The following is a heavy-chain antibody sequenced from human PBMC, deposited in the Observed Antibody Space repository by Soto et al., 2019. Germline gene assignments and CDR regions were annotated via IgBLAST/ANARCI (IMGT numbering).Heavy chain of an antibody. CDR2: ISYDGSNK. J-gene: IGHJ6*02. Sequence: GGSLRLSCAASGFTFSSYGMHWVRQAPGKGLEWVAVISYDGSNKYYADSVKGRFTISRDNAKNSLYLQMNSLRAEDTAVYYCARGDEWIQLWPTYYYGMDVWGQGTTVTVSS. CDR1: GFTFSSYG. D-gene: IGHD5-18*01. CDR3: ARGDEWIQLWPTYYYGMDV. V-gene: IGHV3-30*03.